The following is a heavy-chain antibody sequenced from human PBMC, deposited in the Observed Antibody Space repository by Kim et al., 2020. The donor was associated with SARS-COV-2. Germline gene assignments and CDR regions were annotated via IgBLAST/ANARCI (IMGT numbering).Heavy chain of an antibody. CDR2: INPSGGST. V-gene: IGHV1-46*01. Sequence: ASVKVSCKASGYTFTSYYMHWVRQAPGQGLEWMGIINPSGGSTSYAQKFQGRVTMTRDTSTSTVYMELSSLRSEDTAVYYCARDPRPSGEKNEIYYYGMDVWGQGTTVTVSS. CDR1: GYTFTSYY. D-gene: IGHD1-26*01. CDR3: ARDPRPSGEKNEIYYYGMDV. J-gene: IGHJ6*02.